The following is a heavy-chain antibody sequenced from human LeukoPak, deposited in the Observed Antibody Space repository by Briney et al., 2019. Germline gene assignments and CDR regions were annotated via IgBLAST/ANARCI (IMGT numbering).Heavy chain of an antibody. V-gene: IGHV4-61*01. Sequence: SETLSLTCTVSGGSVSSGSYYWSWIRQPPGKGLEWIGYIYYSGSTNYNPSLKSRVTISVDTSKNQFSLKLSSVTAADTAVYYCARGYDFWSGYPYNWFDPWGQGTLVTVSS. CDR2: IYYSGST. J-gene: IGHJ5*02. D-gene: IGHD3-3*01. CDR3: ARGYDFWSGYPYNWFDP. CDR1: GGSVSSGSYY.